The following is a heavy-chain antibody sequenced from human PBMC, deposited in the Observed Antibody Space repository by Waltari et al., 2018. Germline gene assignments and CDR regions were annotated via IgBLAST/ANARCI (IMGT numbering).Heavy chain of an antibody. CDR1: GGSFSGYY. V-gene: IGHV4-34*01. J-gene: IGHJ5*02. CDR2: IKHSGST. D-gene: IGHD6-6*01. CDR3: ARGVAALRYISSSHKQGWFDP. Sequence: QVQLQQWGAGLLKPSETLSLTCAVYGGSFSGYYWSWIRQPPGKGLEWIGEIKHSGSTNASPSLSSRVTIQVDTSKNHLSLRLSSVTAAETAVYYCARGVAALRYISSSHKQGWFDPWGQGTLVIVSS.